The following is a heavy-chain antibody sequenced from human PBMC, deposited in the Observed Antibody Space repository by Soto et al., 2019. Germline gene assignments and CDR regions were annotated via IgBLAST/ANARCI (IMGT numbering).Heavy chain of an antibody. CDR2: INAGNGNT. J-gene: IGHJ4*02. Sequence: ASVKVSCKASGYTFTSYAMHWVRHAPGQRLEWMGWINAGNGNTKYSQKFQGRVTITRDTSASTAYMELSSLRSEDTAVYYCARSVQGGGPLDYWGQGTLVTVSS. V-gene: IGHV1-3*01. CDR1: GYTFTSYA. D-gene: IGHD2-15*01. CDR3: ARSVQGGGPLDY.